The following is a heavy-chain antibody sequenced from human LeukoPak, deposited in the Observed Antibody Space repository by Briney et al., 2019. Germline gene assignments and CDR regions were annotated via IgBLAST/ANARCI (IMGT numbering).Heavy chain of an antibody. CDR1: GGAISSYF. CDR3: ARITTQYFDY. CDR2: FYYSGST. D-gene: IGHD1-1*01. Sequence: SETLSLTCIVSGGAISSYFWSWIRQPPGKGLEWIGYFYYSGSTNYNPSLKSRVTTSGDTSKNQFSLKLNSVTAADTAVYYCARITTQYFDYWGQGTLVTVSS. J-gene: IGHJ4*02. V-gene: IGHV4-59*08.